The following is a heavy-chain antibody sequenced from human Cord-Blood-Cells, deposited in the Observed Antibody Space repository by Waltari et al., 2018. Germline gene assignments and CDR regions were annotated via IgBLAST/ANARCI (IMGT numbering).Heavy chain of an antibody. CDR3: ARQGEWLRLREAFDI. J-gene: IGHJ3*02. CDR2: IYPGDSDT. CDR1: GYSFTSYW. D-gene: IGHD5-12*01. Sequence: EVQLVQSGAEVKKPGESLKISCKGSGYSFTSYWIGWVRQMPGKGLEWMGIIYPGDSDTRYSPSFQGQVTISADKSISTAYLQWGSLKASDTAMYYCARQGEWLRLREAFDIWGQGTMVTVSS. V-gene: IGHV5-51*01.